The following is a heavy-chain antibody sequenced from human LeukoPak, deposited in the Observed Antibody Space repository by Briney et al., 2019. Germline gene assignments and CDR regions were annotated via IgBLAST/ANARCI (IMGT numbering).Heavy chain of an antibody. J-gene: IGHJ4*02. CDR3: ARERSYHFDY. Sequence: ASVKVSCKASGYTFIDYYIHWVRQAPGQGLEWMGWINPNSGGTYYTQKFQGRVTMTRDTSISTAYMELSRLRSDDTAVYYCARERSYHFDYWGQGTLVTVSS. CDR2: INPNSGGT. CDR1: GYTFIDYY. V-gene: IGHV1-2*02. D-gene: IGHD1-26*01.